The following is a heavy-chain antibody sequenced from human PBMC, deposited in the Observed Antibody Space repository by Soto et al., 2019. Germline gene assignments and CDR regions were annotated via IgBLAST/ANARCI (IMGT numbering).Heavy chain of an antibody. CDR1: GFTFSSYA. CDR2: ISGSGGST. D-gene: IGHD6-19*01. CDR3: AKAKQWLVRAEYFQH. V-gene: IGHV3-23*01. J-gene: IGHJ1*01. Sequence: PGGSLRLSCAASGFTFSSYAMSWVRQAPGKGLEWVSAISGSGGSTYYADSVKGRFTISRDNSKNTLYLQMNSLRAEDTAVYYCAKAKQWLVRAEYFQHWGKGTLVTVSS.